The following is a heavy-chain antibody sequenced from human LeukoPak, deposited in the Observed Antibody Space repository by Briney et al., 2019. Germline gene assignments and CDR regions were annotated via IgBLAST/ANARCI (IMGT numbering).Heavy chain of an antibody. CDR2: IYYSGST. V-gene: IGHV4-30-4*01. J-gene: IGHJ5*02. CDR1: GGSISSGDYY. Sequence: SETLSLTCTVSGGSISSGDYYWGWIRQPPGKGLEWIGYIYYSGSTYYNPSLKSRVTISVDTSKNQFSLKLSSVTAADTAVYYCARGHQETFNWFDPWGQGTLVTVSS. CDR3: ARGHQETFNWFDP.